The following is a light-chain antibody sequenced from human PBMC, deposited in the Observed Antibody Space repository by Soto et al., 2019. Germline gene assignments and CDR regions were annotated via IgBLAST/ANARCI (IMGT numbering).Light chain of an antibody. CDR3: SSYAGSNTYV. Sequence: SVLTRPPSASGSAGESVTISCTGTSSDVGGYNYVSWYQQHPGKAPKLMIYEVSKRPSGVPDRFSGSKSGNTASLTVSGLQAEDEADYYCSSYAGSNTYVFGTGTKVTVL. CDR1: SSDVGGYNY. CDR2: EVS. V-gene: IGLV2-8*01. J-gene: IGLJ1*01.